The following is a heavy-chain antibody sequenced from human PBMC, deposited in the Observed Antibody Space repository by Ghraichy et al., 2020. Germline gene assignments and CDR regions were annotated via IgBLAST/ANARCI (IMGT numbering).Heavy chain of an antibody. CDR3: ARGSSSYYDFWSGYSYYYYYYMDV. CDR1: GGTFSSYA. V-gene: IGHV1-69*13. CDR2: IIPIFGTA. D-gene: IGHD3-3*01. Sequence: SVKVSCKASGGTFSSYAISWVRQAPGQGLEWMGGIIPIFGTANYAQKFQGRVTITADESTSTAYMELSSLRSEDTAVYYCARGSSSYYDFWSGYSYYYYYYMDVWGKGTTVTVSS. J-gene: IGHJ6*03.